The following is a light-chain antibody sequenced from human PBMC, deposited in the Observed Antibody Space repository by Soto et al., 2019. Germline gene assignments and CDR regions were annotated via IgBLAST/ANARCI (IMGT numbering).Light chain of an antibody. CDR3: QQTLIFPPT. J-gene: IGKJ1*01. CDR2: TGS. V-gene: IGKV1-12*01. Sequence: DIQMTQSPSSVSASVGDRVTITCRASQAIDSWLAWYQQKPGEAPKLLIFTGSLLHSGVPPRFSGSGSGTDFTRTISSLQPEDFATYYCQQTLIFPPTFGQGTKV. CDR1: QAIDSW.